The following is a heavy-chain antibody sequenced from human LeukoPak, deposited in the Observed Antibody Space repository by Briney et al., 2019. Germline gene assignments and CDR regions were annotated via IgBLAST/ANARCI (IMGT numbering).Heavy chain of an antibody. V-gene: IGHV3-21*01. Sequence: GGSLRLSCAASGFTFSSYSMNWVRQAPGKGLEWVSSISSSSSYIYYADSVKGRFTISRDNAKNSLYLQMNSLRAEDTAVYYCAREGYDYAWGSYRYDRASLDYWGQGTLVTVSS. D-gene: IGHD3-16*02. CDR2: ISSSSSYI. CDR1: GFTFSSYS. CDR3: AREGYDYAWGSYRYDRASLDY. J-gene: IGHJ4*02.